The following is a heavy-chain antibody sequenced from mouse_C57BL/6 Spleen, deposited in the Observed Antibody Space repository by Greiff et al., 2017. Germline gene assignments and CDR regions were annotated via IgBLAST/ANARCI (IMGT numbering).Heavy chain of an antibody. CDR2: IYPGDGDT. D-gene: IGHD1-1*01. CDR1: GYAFSSYW. CDR3: AGGSYYGSRGGYFDV. J-gene: IGHJ1*03. Sequence: VKLMESGAELVKPGASVKISCKASGYAFSSYWMNWVKQRPGKGLEWIGQIYPGDGDTNYNGKFKGKATLTADKSSSTAYMQLSSLTSEDSAVYFGAGGSYYGSRGGYFDVWGTGTTVTVSS. V-gene: IGHV1-80*01.